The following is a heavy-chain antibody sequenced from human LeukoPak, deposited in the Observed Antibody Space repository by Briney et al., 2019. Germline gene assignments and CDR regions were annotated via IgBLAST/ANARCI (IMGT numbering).Heavy chain of an antibody. CDR3: ARDQAYGDYVDY. J-gene: IGHJ4*02. CDR1: GGSISSGSYY. CDR2: IYTSGST. V-gene: IGHV4-61*02. Sequence: SQTLSLTCTVSGGSISSGSYYWSWIRQPAGKGLEWIGRIYTSGSTNYNPSLKSRVTISVDTSRNQFSLKLSSVTAADTAVYYCARDQAYGDYVDYWGQGTLVTVSS. D-gene: IGHD4-17*01.